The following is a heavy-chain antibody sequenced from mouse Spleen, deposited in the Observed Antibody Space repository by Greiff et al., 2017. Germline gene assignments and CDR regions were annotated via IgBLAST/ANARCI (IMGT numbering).Heavy chain of an antibody. CDR3: ARHEKEAFAY. D-gene: IGHD3-2*02. CDR2: ISSGGSYT. CDR1: GFTFSSYA. J-gene: IGHJ3*01. V-gene: IGHV5-9-3*01. Sequence: EVKVVESGGGLVKPGGSLKLSCAASGFTFSSYAMSWVRQTPEKRLEWVATISSGGSYTYYPDSVKGRFTISRDNAKNTLYLQMSSLRSEDTAMYYCARHEKEAFAYWGQGTLVTVSA.